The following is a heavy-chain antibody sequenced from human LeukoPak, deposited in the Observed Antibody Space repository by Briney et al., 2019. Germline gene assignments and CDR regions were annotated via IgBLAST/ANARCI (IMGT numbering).Heavy chain of an antibody. Sequence: ASVKVSCKASGYTFTGYFMHWVRQAPGQGLAGRGGINLNTGGTKYAQKFQGRVTMTRDTSIGTAYMELSTVTSDDTAVNFCARVHATGYFSLDLGYWGQGTLVTASS. CDR2: INLNTGGT. J-gene: IGHJ4*02. D-gene: IGHD3-9*01. CDR1: GYTFTGYF. V-gene: IGHV1-2*02. CDR3: ARVHATGYFSLDLGY.